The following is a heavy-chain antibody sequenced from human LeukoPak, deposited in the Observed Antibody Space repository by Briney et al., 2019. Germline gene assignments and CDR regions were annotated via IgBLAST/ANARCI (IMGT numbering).Heavy chain of an antibody. J-gene: IGHJ4*02. D-gene: IGHD5-24*01. CDR3: ARSRDGYIDN. CDR2: ISSSSSYI. Sequence: GGSLRLSCAASGFTFSSYSMNWVRQAPGKGLGWVSSISSSSSYIYYADSVKGRFTISRDNAKNSLFLQMNSLGAEDTAIYYCARSRDGYIDNWGQGTLVTVSS. CDR1: GFTFSSYS. V-gene: IGHV3-21*01.